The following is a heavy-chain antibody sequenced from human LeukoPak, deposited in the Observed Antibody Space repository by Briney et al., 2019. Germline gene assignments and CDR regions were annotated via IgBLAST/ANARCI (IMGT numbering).Heavy chain of an antibody. CDR3: ARIGYRSSTFDY. Sequence: GGSLRLSCAASGFTVSSNYMSWVRQAPGKGLEWGANIKEDGSEKYYVDSVKGRFTVSRDNTKKSLYLQMNSLRVEDTAVFYCARIGYRSSTFDYWGQGTPVTVSS. CDR1: GFTVSSNY. V-gene: IGHV3-7*05. D-gene: IGHD6-6*01. J-gene: IGHJ4*02. CDR2: IKEDGSEK.